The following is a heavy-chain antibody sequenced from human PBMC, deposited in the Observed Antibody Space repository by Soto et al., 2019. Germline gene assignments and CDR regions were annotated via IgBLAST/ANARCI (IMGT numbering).Heavy chain of an antibody. D-gene: IGHD6-13*01. CDR1: GFTFSSYG. CDR2: IWYDGSNK. J-gene: IGHJ4*02. V-gene: IGHV3-33*01. Sequence: QVQLVESGGGVVQPGRSLRLSCAASGFTFSSYGMHWVRQAPGKGLEWVAVIWYDGSNKYYADSVKGRFTISRDNSKNTLYLQMNSLRVEDTAVYYCAREAGSSWSLYYFDYWGQGTLVTVSS. CDR3: AREAGSSWSLYYFDY.